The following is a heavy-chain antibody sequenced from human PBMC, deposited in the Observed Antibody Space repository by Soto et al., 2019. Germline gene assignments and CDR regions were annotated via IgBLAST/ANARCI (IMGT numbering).Heavy chain of an antibody. CDR2: IYYSGST. J-gene: IGHJ6*02. D-gene: IGHD3-3*01. CDR1: GGSVSSGSYY. CDR3: ARNLYDFWSGYYGPRGDYYYGMDV. V-gene: IGHV4-61*01. Sequence: SETLSLTCTVSGGSVSSGSYYWSWIRQPPGKGLEWIGYIYYSGSTNYNPSLKSRVTISVGTSKNQFSLKLSSVTAADTAVYYCARNLYDFWSGYYGPRGDYYYGMDVWGQGTTVTVSS.